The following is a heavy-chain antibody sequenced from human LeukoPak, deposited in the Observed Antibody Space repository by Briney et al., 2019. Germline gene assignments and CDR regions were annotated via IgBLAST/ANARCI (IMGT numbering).Heavy chain of an antibody. Sequence: PGGSLRLSCAASGFTFSSYAMSWVRQAPGKGLEWVSRISSDGSSTSYADSVKGRFTISRDNAKNILYLQMNSLRAEDTAVYYCARGSPVGYDPFDYWGQGTLVTLSS. CDR1: GFTFSSYA. D-gene: IGHD2-2*01. J-gene: IGHJ4*02. CDR3: ARGSPVGYDPFDY. V-gene: IGHV3-74*01. CDR2: ISSDGSST.